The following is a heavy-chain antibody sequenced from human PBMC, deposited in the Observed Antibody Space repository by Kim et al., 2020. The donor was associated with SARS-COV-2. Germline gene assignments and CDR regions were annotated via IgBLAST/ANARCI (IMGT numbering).Heavy chain of an antibody. V-gene: IGHV3-23*01. D-gene: IGHD6-25*01. Sequence: GGSLRLSCAASGFIFSNYAMTWVRQAPGKGLEWVSGISGRGATTYYADSVKGRFTISRDNSKNTLYLQMNSLRVDDTAAYYCAKKISAAAATWNRNYYYGMDVWGQGTRVTVSS. CDR3: AKKISAAAATWNRNYYYGMDV. J-gene: IGHJ6*02. CDR1: GFIFSNYA. CDR2: ISGRGATT.